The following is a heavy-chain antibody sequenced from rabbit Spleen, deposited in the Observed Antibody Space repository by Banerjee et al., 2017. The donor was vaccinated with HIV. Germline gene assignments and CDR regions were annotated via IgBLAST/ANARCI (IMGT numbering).Heavy chain of an antibody. CDR2: IEGGSSTFS. CDR1: GFSFNSNYW. V-gene: IGHV1S40*01. Sequence: QSVEESGGDLVKPGASLTLTCTASGFSFNSNYWICWVRQAPGKGLEWIACIEGGSSTFSYFASWAKGRFTCSKASSTTVTLQMTSLTAADTATYFCVRDRHSSGWGVPLYYFNLWGPGTLVTVS. CDR3: VRDRHSSGWGVPLYYFNL. J-gene: IGHJ4*01. D-gene: IGHD4-1*01.